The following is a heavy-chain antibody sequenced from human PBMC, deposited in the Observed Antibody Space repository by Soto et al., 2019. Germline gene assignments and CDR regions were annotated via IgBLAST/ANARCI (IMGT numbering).Heavy chain of an antibody. V-gene: IGHV3-11*01. CDR3: ARENRKVGYCRTTSCPFDY. CDR2: ISSSGATI. J-gene: IGHJ4*02. D-gene: IGHD2-2*01. CDR1: TFTFSDYY. Sequence: QAQLVESGGGLVKAGGSQRLSCTASTFTFSDYYMNWIRQAPGKGPEWVSYISSSGATIYYADSVKGRFAISRDNDKNILYLQMNNLRAEDTAVYYCARENRKVGYCRTTSCPFDYWGQGSLVTVSS.